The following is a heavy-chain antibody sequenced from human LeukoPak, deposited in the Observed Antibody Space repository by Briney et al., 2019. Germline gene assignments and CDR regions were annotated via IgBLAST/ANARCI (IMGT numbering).Heavy chain of an antibody. V-gene: IGHV3-53*01. J-gene: IGHJ4*02. Sequence: GGSLRLSCAASGFTVSSNYMNWVRQAPGKGLEWVSVIYSGGNTYYADSVKGRFTISRDNSKKTLYLQMNSLRAEDTAVYYCAKSYSSGWYSNYFDYWGQGTLVTVSS. CDR2: IYSGGNT. CDR1: GFTVSSNY. CDR3: AKSYSSGWYSNYFDY. D-gene: IGHD6-19*01.